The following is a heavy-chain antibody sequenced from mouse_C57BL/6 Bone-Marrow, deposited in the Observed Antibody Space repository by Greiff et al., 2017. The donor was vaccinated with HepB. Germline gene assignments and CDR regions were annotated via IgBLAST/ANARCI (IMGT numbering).Heavy chain of an antibody. CDR3: ARSGYDKDYYAMDY. V-gene: IGHV1-82*01. D-gene: IGHD2-10*02. CDR2: IYPGDGDT. Sequence: QVQLQQSGPELVKPGASVKISCKASGYAFSSSWMNWVKQRPGKGLEWIGRIYPGDGDTNYNGKFKGKATLTADKSSSTAYMQLSSLTSEDSAVYFCARSGYDKDYYAMDYWGQGTSVTVSS. CDR1: GYAFSSSW. J-gene: IGHJ4*01.